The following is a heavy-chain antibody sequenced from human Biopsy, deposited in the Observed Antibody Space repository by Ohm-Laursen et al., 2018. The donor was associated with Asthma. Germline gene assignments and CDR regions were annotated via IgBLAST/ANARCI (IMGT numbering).Heavy chain of an antibody. CDR3: ARGYSGTDRIVYYYSGMEV. J-gene: IGHJ6*02. V-gene: IGHV1-69*13. Sequence: GASVKVSCKVSGYTFTANDVHWVRQAPRQGLEWMGGLIPVLGTADYAPMFEGRVTITADESTSTAYLELTSLRFEDTAVYYCARGYSGTDRIVYYYSGMEVWGQGTTVTVS. CDR1: GYTFTAND. CDR2: LIPVLGTA. D-gene: IGHD5-12*01.